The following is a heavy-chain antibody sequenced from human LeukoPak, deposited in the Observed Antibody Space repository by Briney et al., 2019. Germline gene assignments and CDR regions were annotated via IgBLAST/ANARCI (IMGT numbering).Heavy chain of an antibody. CDR2: ISTDGYTT. D-gene: IGHD2-15*01. CDR1: GLAFSAYK. V-gene: IGHV3-74*01. J-gene: IGHJ1*01. CDR3: AQQVGYCSSGSCYFTY. Sequence: GGSMRLSCAASGLAFSAYKMHWVRQAPRKGLVWVSRISTDGYTTDYADFVQGRFTASRDNTKNTWSLEMNSLRAEDTAVYYCAQQVGYCSSGSCYFTYWGQGTLVTVSS.